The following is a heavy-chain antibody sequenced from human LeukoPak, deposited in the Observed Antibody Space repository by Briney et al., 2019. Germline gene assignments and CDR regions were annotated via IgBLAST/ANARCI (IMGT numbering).Heavy chain of an antibody. CDR2: IYYSGST. V-gene: IGHV4-59*01. J-gene: IGHJ4*02. CDR1: GGSISSYY. CDR3: ARAGSGGGYFDY. D-gene: IGHD2-15*01. Sequence: SETLSLTCTVSGGSISSYYWSWIRQPPGKGLERIGYIYYSGSTNYNPSLKSRVTISVDTSKNQFSLKLSSVTAADTAVYYCARAGSGGGYFDYWGQGTLVTVSS.